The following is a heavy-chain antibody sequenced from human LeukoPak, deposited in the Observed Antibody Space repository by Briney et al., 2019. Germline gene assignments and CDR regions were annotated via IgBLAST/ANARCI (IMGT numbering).Heavy chain of an antibody. CDR3: ATWGSRGRFDP. V-gene: IGHV4-39*01. J-gene: IGHJ5*02. Sequence: SETLSLTCTVSGGSVSSSSYYWGWIRQPPGKGLEWIGSIYYSGSTYYNPSLRSRVTISVDTSENQFSLKLSSVTAAVTAVYYCATWGSRGRFDPWGQGTLVTVSS. D-gene: IGHD7-27*01. CDR1: GGSVSSSSYY. CDR2: IYYSGST.